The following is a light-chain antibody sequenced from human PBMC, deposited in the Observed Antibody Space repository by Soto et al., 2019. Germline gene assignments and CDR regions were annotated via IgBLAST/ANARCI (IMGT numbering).Light chain of an antibody. CDR1: QSVSSN. CDR2: GAS. V-gene: IGKV3-15*01. J-gene: IGKJ1*01. CDR3: QQRSNWPPGWT. Sequence: EIVMTQSPATLSVSPGERATLSCRASQSVSSNLAWYQQKPGQAPRLLIYGASTRATGIPARFSGSGSGTEFTLTISSLEPEDFAVYYCQQRSNWPPGWTFGQGTKVDIK.